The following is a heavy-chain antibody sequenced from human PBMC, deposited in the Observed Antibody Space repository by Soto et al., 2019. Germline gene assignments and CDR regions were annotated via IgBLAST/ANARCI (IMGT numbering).Heavy chain of an antibody. Sequence: LRLSCAASGFTFSSYAMSWVRQAPGKGLEWVSAISGSVGSTYYADSVKGRFTISRDNSKNTLYLQMNSLRAEDTAVYYCAKGVVTTGAGYYGMDVWGQGTTVTVSS. CDR1: GFTFSSYA. CDR3: AKGVVTTGAGYYGMDV. D-gene: IGHD2-21*02. J-gene: IGHJ6*02. CDR2: ISGSVGST. V-gene: IGHV3-23*01.